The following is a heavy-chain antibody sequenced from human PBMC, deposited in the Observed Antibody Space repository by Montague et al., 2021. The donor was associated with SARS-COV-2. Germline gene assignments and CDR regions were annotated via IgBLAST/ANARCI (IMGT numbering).Heavy chain of an antibody. CDR2: INQDETAK. J-gene: IGHJ4*02. Sequence: SLRLSCAASGFTSGDYQMTCVRQAPGKGLQWVANINQDETAKTYXXSLKGRFTISRDNAKNSLILQMNSLKDEDTAVYYCARSPRGSGTGWLDYWGQGTLVAVSS. V-gene: IGHV3-7*01. CDR3: ARSPRGSGTGWLDY. D-gene: IGHD3/OR15-3a*01. CDR1: GFTSGDYQ.